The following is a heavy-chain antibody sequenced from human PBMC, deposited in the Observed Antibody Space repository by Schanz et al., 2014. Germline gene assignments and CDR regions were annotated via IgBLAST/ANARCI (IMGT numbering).Heavy chain of an antibody. CDR1: GFTLSSYG. CDR3: ARDLEGYDGGGGGFDP. D-gene: IGHD2-21*01. J-gene: IGHJ5*02. V-gene: IGHV3-33*08. CDR2: MSYDGSIK. Sequence: VQLVESGGGVVQPGRSLRLSCAAYGFTLSSYGMHWVRQAPGKGLEWVAAMSYDGSIKYYGDSVKGRFTISRDNSKNTLYLHMNSLRAEDTAVYYCARDLEGYDGGGGGFDPWGQGALVTVSS.